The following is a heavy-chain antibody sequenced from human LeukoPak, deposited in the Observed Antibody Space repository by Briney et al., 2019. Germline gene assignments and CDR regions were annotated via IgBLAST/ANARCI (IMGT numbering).Heavy chain of an antibody. CDR2: IIPILGIA. Sequence: SVKVSCKASGGTFSSYAISWVRQAPGQGLEWMGRIIPILGIANYAQRFQGRVTITADKSTSTAYMELSSLRPEDTAVYYCASADSSGYYRYWGQGTLVTVSS. J-gene: IGHJ4*02. V-gene: IGHV1-69*04. CDR1: GGTFSSYA. CDR3: ASADSSGYYRY. D-gene: IGHD3-22*01.